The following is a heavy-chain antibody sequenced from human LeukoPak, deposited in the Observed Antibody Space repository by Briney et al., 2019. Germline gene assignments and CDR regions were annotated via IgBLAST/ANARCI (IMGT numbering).Heavy chain of an antibody. J-gene: IGHJ1*01. V-gene: IGHV3-23*01. D-gene: IGHD2-2*01. CDR1: GFTFISYA. CDR2: ISGSGGSI. Sequence: GGSLRLSCAASGFTFISYAMSWVRQAPGKGLEWVSSISGSGGSIYYADSVKGRFTVSRDNSKNTLYLQMNTLRAEDTAVYYCAKDEDARPMYFQDWGQGTLVTVSS. CDR3: AKDEDARPMYFQD.